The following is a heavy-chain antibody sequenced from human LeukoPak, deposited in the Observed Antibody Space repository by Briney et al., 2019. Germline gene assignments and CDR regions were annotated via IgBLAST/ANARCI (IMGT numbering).Heavy chain of an antibody. J-gene: IGHJ6*02. CDR1: AFRFSSYS. CDR3: ARARYCSGGGCYSPGPYYYYGMDV. CDR2: ISSSSSTI. V-gene: IGHV3-48*04. Sequence: GGSLRLSCAASAFRFSSYSMNWVRQAPGKGLEWVSYISSSSSTIYYADSVKGRFTISRDNAKNSLYLQMNSLRAEDTAVYYCARARYCSGGGCYSPGPYYYYGMDVWGPGTTVTVSS. D-gene: IGHD2-15*01.